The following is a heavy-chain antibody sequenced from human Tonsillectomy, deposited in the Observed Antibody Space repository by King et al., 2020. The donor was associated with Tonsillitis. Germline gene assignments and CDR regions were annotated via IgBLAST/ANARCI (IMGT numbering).Heavy chain of an antibody. CDR1: GGSFSSYA. Sequence: VQLVESGAEVKKPGSSVKVSCKASGGSFSSYAISWGRQSPGQGLEWMGGINPPFGTANYAQKFQGRVTLTADESTSKAYMELSSLRSEDTAVYYCARAHSSGYWAYNYYMDVWGKGTTVTVSS. J-gene: IGHJ6*03. V-gene: IGHV1-69*01. CDR3: ARAHSSGYWAYNYYMDV. D-gene: IGHD3-22*01. CDR2: INPPFGTA.